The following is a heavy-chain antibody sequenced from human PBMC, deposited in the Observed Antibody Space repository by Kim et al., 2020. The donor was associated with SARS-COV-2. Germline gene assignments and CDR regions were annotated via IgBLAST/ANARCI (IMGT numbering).Heavy chain of an antibody. D-gene: IGHD3-9*01. CDR3: AKERAGNYDILTGYYSIYFDY. V-gene: IGHV3-30*02. Sequence: FTISRDNSKNTLYLQMNSLRAEDTAVYYCAKERAGNYDILTGYYSIYFDYWGQGTLVTVSS. J-gene: IGHJ4*02.